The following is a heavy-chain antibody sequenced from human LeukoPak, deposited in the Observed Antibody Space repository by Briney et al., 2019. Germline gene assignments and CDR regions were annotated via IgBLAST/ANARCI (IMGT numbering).Heavy chain of an antibody. D-gene: IGHD6-13*01. Sequence: SETLSLTCAVYGGSFSGYYWSWIRQPPGKGLEWIGEINHSGSTNYNPSLKSRVTISVDTPKNQFSLKLSSVTAADTAVYYCARFYYSSSWQPIDYWGQGTLVTVSS. J-gene: IGHJ4*02. CDR2: INHSGST. CDR1: GGSFSGYY. V-gene: IGHV4-34*01. CDR3: ARFYYSSSWQPIDY.